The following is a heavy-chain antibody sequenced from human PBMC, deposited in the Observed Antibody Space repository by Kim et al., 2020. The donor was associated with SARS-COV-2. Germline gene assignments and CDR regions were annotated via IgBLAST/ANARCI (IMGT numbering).Heavy chain of an antibody. CDR2: IYYSGST. D-gene: IGHD3-16*01. J-gene: IGHJ5*02. CDR3: ARHSIQDDYVWGSYWFDP. V-gene: IGHV4-59*08. CDR1: GGSISSYY. Sequence: SETLSLTCTVSGGSISSYYWSWIRQPPGKGLEWIGYIYYSGSTNYNPSLKSRVTISVDTSKNQFSLKLSSVTAADTAVYYCARHSIQDDYVWGSYWFDPWGQGTLVTVSS.